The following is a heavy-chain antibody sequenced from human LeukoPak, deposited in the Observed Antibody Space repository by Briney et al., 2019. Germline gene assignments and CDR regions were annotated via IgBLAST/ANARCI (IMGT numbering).Heavy chain of an antibody. J-gene: IGHJ4*02. D-gene: IGHD2-21*02. Sequence: SETLSLTCAVYGGSFSDYYWSWIRQPPGKGLEWIGEINHSGSSNYNPSLKSRVAISVDTSKSQFSLKLSSMTAADTAVYYCARPDGTAHFIPYGGQGTLVTVSS. CDR1: GGSFSDYY. CDR2: INHSGSS. V-gene: IGHV4-34*01. CDR3: ARPDGTAHFIPY.